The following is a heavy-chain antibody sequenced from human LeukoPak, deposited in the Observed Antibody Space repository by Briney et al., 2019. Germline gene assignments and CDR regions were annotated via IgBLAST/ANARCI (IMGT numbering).Heavy chain of an antibody. V-gene: IGHV3-7*01. D-gene: IGHD1-1*01. J-gene: IGHJ4*02. CDR3: ARGGTFVSDH. Sequence: GGSLRLSCAGSGFTFSTFWMSWVRQAPGKGLEWVANIKEDGSEKYYVDSMKGRFTVSRDNAKNSLYLQMDSLRAEDTAVYYCARGGTFVSDHWGQGTLVTVSS. CDR1: GFTFSTFW. CDR2: IKEDGSEK.